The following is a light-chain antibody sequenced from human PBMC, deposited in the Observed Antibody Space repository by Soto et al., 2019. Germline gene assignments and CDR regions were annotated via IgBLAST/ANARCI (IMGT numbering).Light chain of an antibody. CDR2: GAS. CDR3: QQYNNWPYT. J-gene: IGKJ2*01. V-gene: IGKV3D-15*01. Sequence: EIVLTQSPVTLSLSPGERATLSCRASQSVSSSHLAWYQQIPGQAPRLLIYGASSRATGIPDRFSGSGSGTEFTLTISSLQSEDFAVYYCQQYNNWPYTFGQGTKVDIK. CDR1: QSVSSSH.